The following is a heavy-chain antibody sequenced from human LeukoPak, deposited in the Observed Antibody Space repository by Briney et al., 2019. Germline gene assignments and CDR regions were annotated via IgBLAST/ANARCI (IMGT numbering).Heavy chain of an antibody. CDR1: GGSFSGYY. V-gene: IGHV4-34*01. Sequence: SETLSLTCAVYGGSFSGYYWSWIRQPPGKGLEWIGEINHSGSTNYNPSLKSRVTISVDMSKNQFSLKLSSVTAADTAVYYCARTHYYGSGSYYNLRYYYGMDVWGKGTTVTVSS. CDR3: ARTHYYGSGSYYNLRYYYGMDV. CDR2: INHSGST. J-gene: IGHJ6*04. D-gene: IGHD3-10*01.